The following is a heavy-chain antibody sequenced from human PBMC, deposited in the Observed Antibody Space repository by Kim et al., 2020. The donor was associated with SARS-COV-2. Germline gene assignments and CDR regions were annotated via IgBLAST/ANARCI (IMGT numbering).Heavy chain of an antibody. CDR1: GFTFSSYD. Sequence: GGSLRLSCAASGFTFSSYDMHWVRQATGKGLEWVSAIGTAGDTYYPGSVKGRFTISRENAKNSLYLQMNSLRAGDTAVYYCARGSSSWYWRGMDVWGQGTTVTVSS. CDR3: ARGSSSWYWRGMDV. CDR2: IGTAGDT. V-gene: IGHV3-13*01. J-gene: IGHJ6*02. D-gene: IGHD6-13*01.